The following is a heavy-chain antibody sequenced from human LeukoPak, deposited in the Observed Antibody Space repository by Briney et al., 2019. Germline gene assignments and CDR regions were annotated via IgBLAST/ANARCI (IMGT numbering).Heavy chain of an antibody. V-gene: IGHV3-21*01. CDR3: ARDDPYYYDTSGYYGMDV. D-gene: IGHD3-22*01. J-gene: IGHJ6*02. Sequence: GGSLRLSCAASGFTFSSYSMNWVRQAPGKGLEWVSSISSSTIYIYYADSVKGRFTISRDNAKNSLYLQMSSLRAEDTAVYYCARDDPYYYDTSGYYGMDVWGQGTTVTVSS. CDR2: ISSSTIYI. CDR1: GFTFSSYS.